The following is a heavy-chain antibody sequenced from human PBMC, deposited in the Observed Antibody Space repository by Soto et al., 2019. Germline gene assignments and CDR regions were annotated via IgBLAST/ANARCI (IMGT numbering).Heavy chain of an antibody. Sequence: PGGSLRLSCAASGFTFSSYSMNWVRQAPGKGLEWVSAISGSGDDTDYADSVKGRFTISRDNSKNTLYLRVSSLRVEDTAVYYCAKGSGHCSGGSCYAPTDYWGQGTLVTVSS. CDR3: AKGSGHCSGGSCYAPTDY. V-gene: IGHV3-23*01. CDR2: ISGSGDDT. D-gene: IGHD2-15*01. J-gene: IGHJ4*02. CDR1: GFTFSSYS.